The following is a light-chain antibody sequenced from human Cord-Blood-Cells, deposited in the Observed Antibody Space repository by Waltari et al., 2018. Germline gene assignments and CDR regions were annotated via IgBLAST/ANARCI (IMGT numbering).Light chain of an antibody. CDR2: GAS. CDR3: QQYGSSPT. CDR1: QSVSSRD. V-gene: IGKV3-20*01. J-gene: IGKJ4*01. Sequence: EIVLTQSPGTMSLSPGERATLSCQASQSVSSRDLAWYQQKPGQAPRLLIYGASSRATGIPDRFSGSGSGTDFTLTISRLEPEDFAVYYCQQYGSSPTFGGGTKVEIK.